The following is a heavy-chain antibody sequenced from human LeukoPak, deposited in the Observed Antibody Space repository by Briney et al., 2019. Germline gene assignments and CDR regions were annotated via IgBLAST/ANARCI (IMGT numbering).Heavy chain of an antibody. CDR2: IYYSGST. J-gene: IGHJ4*02. V-gene: IGHV4-59*11. Sequence: SETLSLTCTVSGGSIGSHYWSWIRQPPGKGLEWIGYIYYSGSTNYNPSLKSRVTISVDTSKNQFSLKLSSVTAADTAVYYCASSRYDFWSGYRSTHFDYWGQGTLVTVSS. D-gene: IGHD3-3*01. CDR1: GGSIGSHY. CDR3: ASSRYDFWSGYRSTHFDY.